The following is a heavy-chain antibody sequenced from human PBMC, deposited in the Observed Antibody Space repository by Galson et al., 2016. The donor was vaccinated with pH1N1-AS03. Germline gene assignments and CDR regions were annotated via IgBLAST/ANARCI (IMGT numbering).Heavy chain of an antibody. CDR2: IYLRGST. D-gene: IGHD2/OR15-2a*01. CDR1: GDSVSGGHW. J-gene: IGHJ6*02. V-gene: IGHV4-4*02. CDR3: ARVLTPGYFHTMDV. Sequence: TLSLTCAVPGDSVSGGHWWTWVRQSPGKGLEWIGYIYLRGSTDYNPSLADRVIISADRSTNDFSLTLSSVTAADTAVYYCARVLTPGYFHTMDVWGRGTTVTVSS.